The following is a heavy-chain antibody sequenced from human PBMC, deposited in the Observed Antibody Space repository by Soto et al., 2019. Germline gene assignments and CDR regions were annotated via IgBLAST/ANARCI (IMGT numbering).Heavy chain of an antibody. D-gene: IGHD3-10*01. CDR2: IKRDGSEK. V-gene: IGHV3-7*03. Sequence: EVQLVESGGGLVQPGGSLRLSCAASGFTFNNDWMSWVRQAPGKGLEWVANIKRDGSEKYYADSVKGRFTISRDNAKNSLDLQMNSLRVEDTAVYYCARWSWGWPNWGQGTLVIVSS. CDR3: ARWSWGWPN. J-gene: IGHJ4*02. CDR1: GFTFNNDW.